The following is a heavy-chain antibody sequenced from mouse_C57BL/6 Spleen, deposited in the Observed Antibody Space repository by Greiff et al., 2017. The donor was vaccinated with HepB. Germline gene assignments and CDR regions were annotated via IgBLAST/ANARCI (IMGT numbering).Heavy chain of an antibody. CDR2: ISYSGST. V-gene: IGHV3-2*02. Sequence: DVKLQESGPGLVKPSQSLSLTCTVTGYSITSDYAWNWIRQFPGNKLEWMGYISYSGSTSYNPSLKSRISITRDTSKNQFFLQLNSVTTEDTATYYCARTARIKYWGQGTTLTVSS. CDR1: GYSITSDYA. D-gene: IGHD1-2*01. CDR3: ARTARIKY. J-gene: IGHJ2*01.